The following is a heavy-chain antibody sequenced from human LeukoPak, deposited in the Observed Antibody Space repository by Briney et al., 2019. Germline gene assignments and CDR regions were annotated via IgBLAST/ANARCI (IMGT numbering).Heavy chain of an antibody. J-gene: IGHJ6*02. D-gene: IGHD5-18*01. Sequence: GGSLRLSCAASGFTFSSYSMNWVRQAPGKGLEWVSYISSSSSTIYYADSVKGRFTISRDNAKNSLYLQMNSLRTEDTAVYYCARDLEPPRGYSYGPPLYYYYGMDVWGQGTTVTVSS. V-gene: IGHV3-48*04. CDR3: ARDLEPPRGYSYGPPLYYYYGMDV. CDR1: GFTFSSYS. CDR2: ISSSSSTI.